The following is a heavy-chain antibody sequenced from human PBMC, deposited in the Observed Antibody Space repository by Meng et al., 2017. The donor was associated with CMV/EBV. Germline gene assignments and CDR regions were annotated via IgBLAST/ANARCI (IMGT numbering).Heavy chain of an antibody. CDR2: ISAYNGNT. Sequence: ASAKVSCKASGYTSTSYGISWVRQAPGQGLEWMGWISAYNGNTNYAQKLQGRVTMTTDTSTSTAYMELRSLRSDDTAVYYCARDCSSTSCYRKWYYGMDVWGQGTTVTVSS. CDR3: ARDCSSTSCYRKWYYGMDV. J-gene: IGHJ6*02. CDR1: GYTSTSYG. V-gene: IGHV1-18*01. D-gene: IGHD2-2*02.